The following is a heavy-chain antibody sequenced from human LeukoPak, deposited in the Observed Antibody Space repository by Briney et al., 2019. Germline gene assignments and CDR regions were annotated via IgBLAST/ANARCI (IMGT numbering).Heavy chain of an antibody. D-gene: IGHD2/OR15-2a*01. V-gene: IGHV3-7*01. Sequence: GGSLRLSCAASGFTFSRFWMSWVRQAPGKGLEWVANIKEDGSEKYYVDSVKGRFTISRDNAKNSLYLQMNSLRAEDTAVYYCAREPVIDDWGQGTLVTVSS. CDR2: IKEDGSEK. CDR1: GFTFSRFW. J-gene: IGHJ4*02. CDR3: AREPVIDD.